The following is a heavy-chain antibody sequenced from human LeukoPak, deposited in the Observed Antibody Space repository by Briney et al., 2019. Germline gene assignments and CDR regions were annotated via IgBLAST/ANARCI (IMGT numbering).Heavy chain of an antibody. CDR2: IKSKTDGGTT. CDR3: ATYSSSCSYNY. Sequence: GGSLRLSCAASGFTFSNTWITWVRQAPGKGLEWVGRIKSKTDGGTTDYAAPVKGRFTIPRDDSTNTLYLQMNSLKTEDTAVYYCATYSSSCSYNYWGQVTLVTVSS. CDR1: GFTFSNTW. J-gene: IGHJ4*02. V-gene: IGHV3-15*01. D-gene: IGHD6-13*01.